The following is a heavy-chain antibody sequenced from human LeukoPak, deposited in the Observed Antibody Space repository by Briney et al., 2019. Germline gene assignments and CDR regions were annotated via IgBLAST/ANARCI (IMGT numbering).Heavy chain of an antibody. J-gene: IGHJ4*02. CDR3: ACYKIVERNFDF. Sequence: SETLSLTCTVSGASINGYYWSWIRQPPGKGLEWIGNVHYSLSSNYSPSLESRVTISMDTSQKQFSLKLASVTAADAAVYYCACYKIVERNFDFWGQGMLVTVSS. D-gene: IGHD5-24*01. CDR2: VHYSLSS. CDR1: GASINGYY. V-gene: IGHV4-59*01.